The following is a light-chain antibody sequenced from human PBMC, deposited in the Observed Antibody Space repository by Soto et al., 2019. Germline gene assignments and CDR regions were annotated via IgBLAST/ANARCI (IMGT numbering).Light chain of an antibody. CDR1: SSDVGGYNY. V-gene: IGLV2-14*03. CDR3: SSYTSSSTYV. CDR2: DVS. J-gene: IGLJ1*01. Sequence: QSVLTQPASVSGSPGQSITISCTGTSSDVGGYNYVSWYQQHPGQAPELMIYDVSTRPSGVSSRFSGSKYGNTASLTISGLQAEDEAEYYCSSYTSSSTYVFGTGTKLTVL.